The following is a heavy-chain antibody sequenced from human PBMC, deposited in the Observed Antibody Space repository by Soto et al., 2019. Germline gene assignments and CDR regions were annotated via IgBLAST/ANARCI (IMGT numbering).Heavy chain of an antibody. V-gene: IGHV3-53*01. CDR3: ALGYYYDYYFDY. CDR1: GFTVSSNY. D-gene: IGHD3-22*01. CDR2: IYSGGST. Sequence: GGSLRLSCAASGFTVSSNYMSWVRQAPGKGLEWVSVIYSGGSTYYADSVKGRFTISRDNSKNTLYLQMNSLRAEDTAVYYCALGYYYDYYFDYWGQGTLVTVSS. J-gene: IGHJ4*02.